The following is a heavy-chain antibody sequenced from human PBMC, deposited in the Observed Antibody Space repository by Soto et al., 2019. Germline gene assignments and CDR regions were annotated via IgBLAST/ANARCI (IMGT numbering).Heavy chain of an antibody. V-gene: IGHV1-69*13. J-gene: IGHJ4*02. Sequence: GAAVKVSCKASGGTFSSYAISWVRQAPGHGLEWMGGIIPIFGTANYAQKFQGRVTITADETTSTAYMELSSLRSEDTAVYYCATGSGWYRGVVPAFDYWGQGTLVTVSS. D-gene: IGHD6-19*01. CDR2: IIPIFGTA. CDR3: ATGSGWYRGVVPAFDY. CDR1: GGTFSSYA.